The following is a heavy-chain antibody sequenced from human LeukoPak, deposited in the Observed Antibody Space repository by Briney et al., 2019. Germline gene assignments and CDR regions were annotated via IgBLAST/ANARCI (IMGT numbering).Heavy chain of an antibody. CDR1: GYTFTSYD. V-gene: IGHV1-46*01. CDR2: INPSGVTT. Sequence: ASVKVSCKASGYTFTSYDMHWVRQAPGQGLEWMGIINPSGVTTTYAQKFQGRVTMTRDTSTSTVYVELSSLRSEDTAVYYCARVNRENVFGVAMDVWVQGTTVTVSS. J-gene: IGHJ6*02. D-gene: IGHD3-10*01. CDR3: ARVNRENVFGVAMDV.